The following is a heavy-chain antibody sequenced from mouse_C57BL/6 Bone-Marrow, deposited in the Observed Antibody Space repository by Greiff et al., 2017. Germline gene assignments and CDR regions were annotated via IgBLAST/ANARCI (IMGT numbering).Heavy chain of an antibody. V-gene: IGHV5-17*01. CDR1: GFTFSDYG. CDR3: ARNYYGSFYAMDY. J-gene: IGHJ4*01. CDR2: ISSGSSTI. D-gene: IGHD1-1*01. Sequence: EVQLQESGGGLVKPGGSLKLSCAASGFTFSDYGMHWVRQAPEKGLEWVAYISSGSSTIYYADTVKGRFTISRDHAKNTLFLQMTSLRSEDTAMYYCARNYYGSFYAMDYWGQGTSVTVSS.